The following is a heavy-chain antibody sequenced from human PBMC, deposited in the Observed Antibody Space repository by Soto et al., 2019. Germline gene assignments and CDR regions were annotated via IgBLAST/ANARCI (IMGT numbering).Heavy chain of an antibody. CDR1: GFTFCNAW. Sequence: EVQLVESGGGLVKPGGSLRLSCAASGFTFCNAWMSWVRQAPGKGLEWVGRIKSKTDGGTTDYAAPVKGRFTISRDDSKNTLYLQMNSLKTEDTAVYYCTTDQSYGDYGGYWGQGTLVTVSS. CDR2: IKSKTDGGTT. CDR3: TTDQSYGDYGGY. J-gene: IGHJ4*02. D-gene: IGHD4-17*01. V-gene: IGHV3-15*01.